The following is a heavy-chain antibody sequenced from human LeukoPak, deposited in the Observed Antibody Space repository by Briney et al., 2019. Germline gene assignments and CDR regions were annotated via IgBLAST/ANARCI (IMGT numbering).Heavy chain of an antibody. D-gene: IGHD6-19*01. CDR2: IGSSGSSI. J-gene: IGHJ4*02. CDR1: GFTFSSYE. V-gene: IGHV3-48*03. Sequence: PGGSLRLSCAASGFTFSSYEMNWVRQAPGKGLEWISYIGSSGSSIYYADSVKGRFTISRDNAKNTLYLQMNSLRAEDTAVYYCARDMVAGGPDYWGQGTLVTVSS. CDR3: ARDMVAGGPDY.